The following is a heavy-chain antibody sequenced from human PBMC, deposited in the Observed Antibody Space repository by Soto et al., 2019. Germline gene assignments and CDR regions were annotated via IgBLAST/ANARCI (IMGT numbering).Heavy chain of an antibody. J-gene: IGHJ2*01. CDR1: GFNFSGSY. CDR2: IYSGGNT. CDR3: ARGVTPDL. Sequence: GGSLRLSCAASGFNFSGSYLTWVRRAQGKGLEWVSVIYSGGNTYYADSVKGRFIISRDDSKNTLSLQMNSLRVDDTAVYYCARGVTPDLWGRGTLVTVPS. V-gene: IGHV3-53*01. D-gene: IGHD5-18*01.